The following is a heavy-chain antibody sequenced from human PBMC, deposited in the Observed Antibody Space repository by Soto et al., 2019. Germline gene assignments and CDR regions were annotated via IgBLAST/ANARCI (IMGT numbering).Heavy chain of an antibody. V-gene: IGHV4-30-4*01. J-gene: IGHJ5*02. Sequence: PSETLSLTCTVSGGSISSGDYYWSWIRQPPGKGLEWIGYIYYSGSTYYNPSLKSRVTISVDTSKNQFSLKLSSVTAADTAVYYCARVGVEVWLQMNWFDPWGQGTLVTVSS. CDR2: IYYSGST. D-gene: IGHD5-18*01. CDR3: ARVGVEVWLQMNWFDP. CDR1: GGSISSGDYY.